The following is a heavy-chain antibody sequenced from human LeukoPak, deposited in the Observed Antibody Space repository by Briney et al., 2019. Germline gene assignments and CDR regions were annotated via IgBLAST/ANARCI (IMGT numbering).Heavy chain of an antibody. J-gene: IGHJ4*02. CDR1: GYTFTSYG. CDR3: ARVNQVPEYYFDY. Sequence: ASVKVSCKASGYTFTSYGISWVRQAPGQGLEWMGWISAYNGNTNYAQKLQGRVTMTTDTSTSTAYTELRSLRSDDTAVYYCARVNQVPEYYFDYWGQGTLVTVSS. V-gene: IGHV1-18*01. CDR2: ISAYNGNT.